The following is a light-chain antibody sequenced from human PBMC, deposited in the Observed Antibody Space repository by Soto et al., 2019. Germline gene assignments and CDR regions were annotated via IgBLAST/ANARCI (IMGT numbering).Light chain of an antibody. CDR2: GAS. V-gene: IGKV3-20*01. J-gene: IGKJ5*01. Sequence: EIVLTQSPGTLSLSPGERATLSCRASQSVSSSYLAWYQQKPGQAPRLLIYGASSRATGIPDRFSGSGSGTEFTRTISSLQSEDFAVYYCQQYNNWPFITLGQGTRRETK. CDR3: QQYNNWPFIT. CDR1: QSVSSSY.